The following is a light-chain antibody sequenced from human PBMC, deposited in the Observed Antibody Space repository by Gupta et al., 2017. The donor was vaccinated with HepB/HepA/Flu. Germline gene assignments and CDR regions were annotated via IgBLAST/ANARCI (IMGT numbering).Light chain of an antibody. Sequence: QSVLTHPASLSVSPRRSVTITCTVTSSDYVSWYQQYPGKAPKLLIYNISHRPSGVSHRFSGSKPGNTASLSISGLQTEDEAYYYCAAYTYSTTVVVFGGGTKLTVL. CDR3: AAYTYSTTVVV. CDR2: NIS. V-gene: IGLV2-14*03. J-gene: IGLJ2*01. CDR1: SSDY.